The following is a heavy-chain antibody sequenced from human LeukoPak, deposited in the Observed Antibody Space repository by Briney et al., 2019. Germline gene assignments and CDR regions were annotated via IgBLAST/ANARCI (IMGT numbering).Heavy chain of an antibody. CDR3: ARASRLDYHYGMDV. Sequence: PGGSLRLSCAASGFIFSRDEMNWVRQAPGKGLEWVSYIDTSGGDIYYADSVKGRFTISRDNAKNSVYLQMYSRRVEDTAVYYCARASRLDYHYGMDVWGQGTTVTVSS. CDR2: IDTSGGDI. V-gene: IGHV3-48*03. J-gene: IGHJ6*02. D-gene: IGHD3-9*01. CDR1: GFIFSRDE.